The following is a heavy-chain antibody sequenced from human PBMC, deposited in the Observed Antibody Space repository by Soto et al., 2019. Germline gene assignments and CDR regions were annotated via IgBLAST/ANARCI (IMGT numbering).Heavy chain of an antibody. D-gene: IGHD3-3*01. CDR2: ISWNSGSI. Sequence: ALRLSCVASGFKFDDYAMHWVRQVPGKGLEWVSGISWNSGSIGYADSVKGRFTISRDNAKNSLYLQMNSLRAEDTALYYCAKDGWGGVVNYNYMEVWGKGTTVTVSS. CDR3: AKDGWGGVVNYNYMEV. J-gene: IGHJ6*03. CDR1: GFKFDDYA. V-gene: IGHV3-9*01.